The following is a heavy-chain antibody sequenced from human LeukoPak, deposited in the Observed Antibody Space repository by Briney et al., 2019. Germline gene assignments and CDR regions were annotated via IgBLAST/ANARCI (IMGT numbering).Heavy chain of an antibody. Sequence: PGGSLRLSCAASGFTVRSNYMSWVRQAPGKGLEWVSLIYRGGSTYYADFVKGRFTIYRDNSKNTLYLQMNSLRAEDPAVYYCARQYNYGLFDYWGQGTLVTVSS. D-gene: IGHD3-10*01. J-gene: IGHJ4*02. CDR3: ARQYNYGLFDY. CDR1: GFTVRSNY. V-gene: IGHV3-53*01. CDR2: IYRGGST.